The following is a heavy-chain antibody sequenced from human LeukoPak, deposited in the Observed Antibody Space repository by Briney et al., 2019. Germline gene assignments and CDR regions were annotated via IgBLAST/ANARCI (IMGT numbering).Heavy chain of an antibody. CDR2: INPNSGGP. D-gene: IGHD3-22*01. J-gene: IGHJ1*01. Sequence: ASVKVSCKASGYTFTGYYMHWVRQAPGQGLEWMGWINPNSGGPNYAQKFQGRVTMTRDTSISTAYMELSRLRSDDTAVYYCARYYYDSSAPLFQHWGQGTLVTVSS. CDR1: GYTFTGYY. CDR3: ARYYYDSSAPLFQH. V-gene: IGHV1-2*02.